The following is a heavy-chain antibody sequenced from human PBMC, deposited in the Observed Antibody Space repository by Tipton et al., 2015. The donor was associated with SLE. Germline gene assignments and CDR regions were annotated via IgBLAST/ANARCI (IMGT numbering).Heavy chain of an antibody. V-gene: IGHV1-2*02. Sequence: QVQLVQSGAEVKKPGASVKVSCKASGYTFTAYYMHWVRLAPGQGLEWMGWINPHSGGTKYAQKFQGRVTMTRGTSISTGYMELSSLRSDDTAMYYCARNSGGDSSSWYDYWGQGTLVTVSS. CDR1: GYTFTAYY. CDR3: ARNSGGDSSSWYDY. D-gene: IGHD6-13*01. J-gene: IGHJ4*02. CDR2: INPHSGGT.